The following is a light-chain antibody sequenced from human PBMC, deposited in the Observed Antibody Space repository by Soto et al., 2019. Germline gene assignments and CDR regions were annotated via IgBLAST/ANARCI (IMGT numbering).Light chain of an antibody. CDR3: QHYGSSPPYT. V-gene: IGKV3-20*01. CDR2: GAS. J-gene: IGKJ2*01. Sequence: IVMTQSPGTLSVSPGERATLSCRASQNIGNKVGWYQQKPGQAPRLLIYGASNRATGIPDRFSGSGSGTDFTLTISRLEAEDSAVYYCQHYGSSPPYTFGQGTKLKIK. CDR1: QNIGNK.